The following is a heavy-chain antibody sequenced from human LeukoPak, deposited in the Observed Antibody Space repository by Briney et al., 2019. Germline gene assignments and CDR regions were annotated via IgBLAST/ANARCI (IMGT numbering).Heavy chain of an antibody. D-gene: IGHD2-8*02. CDR3: AKNVYWCELILFDY. CDR2: ISGSGGST. J-gene: IGHJ4*02. CDR1: EFTFSSYA. V-gene: IGHV3-23*01. Sequence: PGGSLRLSCAASEFTFSSYAMSWVRQAPGKGLEWVSAISGSGGSTYYADSVKGRFTISRDNSKNTLYLQMNSLRAEDTAVYYSAKNVYWCELILFDYCGQGTLVSVSP.